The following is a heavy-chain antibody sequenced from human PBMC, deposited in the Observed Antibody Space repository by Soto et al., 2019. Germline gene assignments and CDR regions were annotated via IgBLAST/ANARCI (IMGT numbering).Heavy chain of an antibody. J-gene: IGHJ5*02. CDR1: EWCFSDYY. CDR2: INHSGST. D-gene: IGHD3-10*01. Sequence: XATLSLTCAVYEWCFSDYYWNWIRQPPGKGLEWIGEINHSGSTNYNPSLKSRVTISVDTSKNQFSLNLSSVTAADTAVYYCATGSRIRGVPRRIWFDPWGQGTLVTVSS. V-gene: IGHV4-34*01. CDR3: ATGSRIRGVPRRIWFDP.